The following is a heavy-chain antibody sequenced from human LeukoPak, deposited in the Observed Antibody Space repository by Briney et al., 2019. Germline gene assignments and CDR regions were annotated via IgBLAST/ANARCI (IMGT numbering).Heavy chain of an antibody. CDR3: ARDESSGSYYFDY. J-gene: IGHJ4*02. D-gene: IGHD1-26*01. CDR2: FDPEDGET. CDR1: GYTLTELS. Sequence: ASVKVSCKVSGYTLTELSMHWVRQAPGKGLERRGGFDPEDGETIYEQKFQGRVTMTEDTSTDTAYMELRSLRSDDTAVYYCARDESSGSYYFDYWGQGTLVTVSS. V-gene: IGHV1-24*01.